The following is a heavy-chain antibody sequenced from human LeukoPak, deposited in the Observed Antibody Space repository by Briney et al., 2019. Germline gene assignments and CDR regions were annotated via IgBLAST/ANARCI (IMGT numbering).Heavy chain of an antibody. CDR1: GGSISSSSYY. CDR2: IYYSGST. J-gene: IGHJ4*02. V-gene: IGHV4-39*01. D-gene: IGHD3-22*01. Sequence: SETLSLTCTVSGGSISSSSYYWGWIRQPPGKGLEWIGSIYYSGSTYYNPSLKSRDTISVDTSKNQFSLKLSSVTAADTAVYYCARSHPDYYDSSGYLFDYWGQGTLVTVSS. CDR3: ARSHPDYYDSSGYLFDY.